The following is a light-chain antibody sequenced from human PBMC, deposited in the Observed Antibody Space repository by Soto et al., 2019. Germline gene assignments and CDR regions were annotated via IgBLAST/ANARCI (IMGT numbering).Light chain of an antibody. CDR1: QTLLYGSNNKNY. CDR3: KQYLSMPWT. J-gene: IGKJ1*01. CDR2: WAS. Sequence: DIVMTQSPDSLAVSLGERATINCKSSQTLLYGSNNKNYLACYQQKAGQPPNVLIHWASTRESGVPDRVTGSGSGADFTPTISSLQADDVAGYYCKQYLSMPWTFGQGTKVEIK. V-gene: IGKV4-1*01.